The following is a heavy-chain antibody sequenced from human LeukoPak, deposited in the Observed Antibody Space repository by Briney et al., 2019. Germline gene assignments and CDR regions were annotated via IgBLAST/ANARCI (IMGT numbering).Heavy chain of an antibody. J-gene: IGHJ6*03. V-gene: IGHV1-8*01. D-gene: IGHD3-16*02. CDR2: MNPNSGNT. CDR3: ARVYDYVWGSYRLTPYYYYYYMDV. Sequence: GASVKVSCKASGYTFTSYDINWVRQATGQGLEWMGWMNPNSGNTGYAQKFQGRVTMTRNTPISTAYMELSSLRSEDTAVYYCARVYDYVWGSYRLTPYYYYYYMDVWGKGTTVTVSS. CDR1: GYTFTSYD.